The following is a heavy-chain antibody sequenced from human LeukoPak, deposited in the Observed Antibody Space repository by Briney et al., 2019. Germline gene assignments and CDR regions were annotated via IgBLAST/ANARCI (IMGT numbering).Heavy chain of an antibody. Sequence: GGSLRLSCAASGFTFSSYGTHWVRQAPGKGLEWVAFIRYDGSNKYYADPVKGRFTISRDNSKNTLYLQMNSLRAEDTAVYYCAKDAGSIAARRGEADYYYYYMDVWGKGTTVTVSS. V-gene: IGHV3-30*02. J-gene: IGHJ6*03. CDR3: AKDAGSIAARRGEADYYYYYMDV. D-gene: IGHD6-6*01. CDR1: GFTFSSYG. CDR2: IRYDGSNK.